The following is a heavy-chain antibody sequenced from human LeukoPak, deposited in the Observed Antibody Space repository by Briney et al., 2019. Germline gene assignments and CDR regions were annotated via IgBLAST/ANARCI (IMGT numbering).Heavy chain of an antibody. CDR2: LRYDGSNK. V-gene: IGHV3-30*02. D-gene: IGHD2-2*01. J-gene: IGHJ3*02. CDR3: AKEAHIVVVAAAFDI. CDR1: GFTFSSYG. Sequence: GGSLRLSCAASGFTFSSYGMHWVRQAPGKGLGWVAFLRYDGSNKYYADSVKGRFTISRDNSKNTLYLQMNSLGAEDTAVYYCAKEAHIVVVAAAFDIWGQGTMVTVSS.